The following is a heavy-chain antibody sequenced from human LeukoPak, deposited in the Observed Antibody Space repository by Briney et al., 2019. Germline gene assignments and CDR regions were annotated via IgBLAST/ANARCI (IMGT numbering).Heavy chain of an antibody. CDR2: IYYSGNA. Sequence: PSETLSLTCAVYGGSFSGYYWSWIRQPPGKGLEWIGYIYYSGNADSNPSLKSRVTMSVDTSRNQFSLKLTSVTAADTAVYYCARHEPLGRGAWDYWGQGILVTVSS. CDR1: GGSFSGYY. CDR3: ARHEPLGRGAWDY. V-gene: IGHV4-59*08. D-gene: IGHD1-14*01. J-gene: IGHJ4*02.